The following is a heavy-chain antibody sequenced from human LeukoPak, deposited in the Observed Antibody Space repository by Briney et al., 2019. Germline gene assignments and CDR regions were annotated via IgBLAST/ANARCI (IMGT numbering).Heavy chain of an antibody. J-gene: IGHJ4*02. CDR2: INTDGSNT. Sequence: SAGPLRLSCAASGFAFSSYWMYWVRQAPGKGLVWVSRINTDGSNTGYADFVKGRFTISRDNAKNTLYLQMNSLRVEDTAVYYCVSGLISAANTNYWGQGTLVTVSS. D-gene: IGHD6-13*01. V-gene: IGHV3-74*01. CDR1: GFAFSSYW. CDR3: VSGLISAANTNY.